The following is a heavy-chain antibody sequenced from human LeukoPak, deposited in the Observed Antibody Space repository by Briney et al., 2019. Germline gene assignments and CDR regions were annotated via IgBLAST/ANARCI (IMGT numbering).Heavy chain of an antibody. CDR2: IYYSGST. Sequence: SETLSLTCTVSGGSISSYYWSWIRQPPGKGLEWIGSIYYSGSTYYNPSLKSRVTISVDTPKNQFSLKLSSVTAADTAVYYCARGQGTVTTHRGQGALVTVSS. CDR1: GGSISSYY. CDR3: ARGQGTVTTH. V-gene: IGHV4-39*01. D-gene: IGHD4-11*01. J-gene: IGHJ4*02.